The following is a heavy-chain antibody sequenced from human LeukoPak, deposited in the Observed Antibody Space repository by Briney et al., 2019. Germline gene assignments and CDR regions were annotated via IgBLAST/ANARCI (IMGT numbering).Heavy chain of an antibody. D-gene: IGHD3-10*01. Sequence: SETLSLTCAVSGGSISSSNWWSWVRQPPGKGLEWIGEIYHSGSTNYNPSLKSRVTISVDKSKNQFSLKLSSVTAADTAVYYCARGGYYGSGSYSTWGQGTLVTVSS. CDR1: GGSISSSNW. J-gene: IGHJ5*02. CDR3: ARGGYYGSGSYST. CDR2: IYHSGST. V-gene: IGHV4-4*02.